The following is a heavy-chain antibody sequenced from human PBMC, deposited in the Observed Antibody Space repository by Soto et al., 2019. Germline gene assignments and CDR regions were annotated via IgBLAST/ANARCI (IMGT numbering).Heavy chain of an antibody. Sequence: QVKLVQSGAEVKKPGASVKVSCKASGYTFTSYGISWVRQAPGQGLEWMGWISAYNGNTNYAQKLQGRVTMTTDTSTSTAYMELRSLRSDDTAVYYCARDSPVVVVAATDNYFDYWGQGTLVTVSS. J-gene: IGHJ4*02. V-gene: IGHV1-18*01. CDR3: ARDSPVVVVAATDNYFDY. D-gene: IGHD2-15*01. CDR1: GYTFTSYG. CDR2: ISAYNGNT.